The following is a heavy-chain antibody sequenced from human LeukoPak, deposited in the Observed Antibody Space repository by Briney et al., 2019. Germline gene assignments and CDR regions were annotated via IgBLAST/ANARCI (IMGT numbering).Heavy chain of an antibody. CDR1: GFTFDDYA. J-gene: IGHJ3*02. D-gene: IGHD3-3*01. Sequence: GRSLRLSCAASGFTFDDYAMHWVRQAPGKGLEWVSGISWNSGSIGYADSVKGRFTISRDNAKNSLYLQMNSLRAEDTAVYYCARPYYDFWSGYYRDDAFDIWGQGTMVTVSS. V-gene: IGHV3-9*01. CDR2: ISWNSGSI. CDR3: ARPYYDFWSGYYRDDAFDI.